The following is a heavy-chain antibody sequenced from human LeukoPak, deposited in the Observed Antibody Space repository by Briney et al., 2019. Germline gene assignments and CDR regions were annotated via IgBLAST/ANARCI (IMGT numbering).Heavy chain of an antibody. CDR1: GFTFSSYS. CDR3: AGSPLYDFWSGYSYFDY. V-gene: IGHV3-48*01. J-gene: IGHJ4*02. Sequence: GGSLILSCAASGFTFSSYSMNWVRQAPGKGLEWVSYISSSSSTIYYADSVKGRFTISRDNAKNSLYLQMNSLRAEDTAVYYCAGSPLYDFWSGYSYFDYWGQGTLVTVSS. CDR2: ISSSSSTI. D-gene: IGHD3-3*01.